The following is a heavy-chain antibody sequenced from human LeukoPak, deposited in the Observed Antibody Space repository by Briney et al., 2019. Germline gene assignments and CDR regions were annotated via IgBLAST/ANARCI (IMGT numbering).Heavy chain of an antibody. D-gene: IGHD6-13*01. V-gene: IGHV3-53*01. CDR1: GFTVSSNY. J-gene: IGHJ6*03. Sequence: GGSLRLSCAASGFTVSSNYMSWVRQAHGKGQEWVSVIYSGGSTYYADSVKGRFTISRDNSKNTLYLQMNSLRAEDTAVYYCARSLAAAGPYYYYYYMDVWGKGTMVTVSS. CDR3: ARSLAAAGPYYYYYYMDV. CDR2: IYSGGST.